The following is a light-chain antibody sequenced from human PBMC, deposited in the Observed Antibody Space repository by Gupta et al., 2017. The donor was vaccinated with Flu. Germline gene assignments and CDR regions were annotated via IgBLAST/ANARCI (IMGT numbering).Light chain of an antibody. CDR3: QQYSTYAFT. V-gene: IGKV1-5*03. CDR1: QSISSW. CDR2: KSS. J-gene: IGKJ3*01. Sequence: PSTLSASVGDRVTITCRASQSISSWLAWYQQKPGKAPKLLVYKSSTLESGVPSRFSGSVSGTEFTLTISSLQPDDSATYYCQQYSTYAFTFGPGTKVDIK.